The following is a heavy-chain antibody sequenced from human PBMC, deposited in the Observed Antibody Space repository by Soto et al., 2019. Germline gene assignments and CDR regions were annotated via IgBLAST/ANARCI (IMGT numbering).Heavy chain of an antibody. J-gene: IGHJ4*02. V-gene: IGHV3-30*18. D-gene: IGHD2-15*01. Sequence: GGSLRLSCAASGFTFSSYGMHWVRQAPGKGLEWVAVISYDGSNKYYADSVKGRFTISRDNSKNTLYLQMNSLRAEDTAVYYCAKDFRYCSGGSCQWDYWGQGTLVTVSS. CDR1: GFTFSSYG. CDR3: AKDFRYCSGGSCQWDY. CDR2: ISYDGSNK.